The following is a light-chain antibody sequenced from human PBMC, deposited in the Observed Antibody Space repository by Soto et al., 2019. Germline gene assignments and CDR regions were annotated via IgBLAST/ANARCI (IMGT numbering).Light chain of an antibody. J-gene: IGLJ1*01. Sequence: QSVLTQPASVSGSPGQSITISCTGTSSDVGGYNYVSWYQQHPGKAPKLMIYDVSNRPSGVSNRFSGSKSGNTASLTISGLQAEDEAFYYCSSYTSSSTPLYVFGTGTMVTVL. CDR3: SSYTSSSTPLYV. V-gene: IGLV2-14*01. CDR1: SSDVGGYNY. CDR2: DVS.